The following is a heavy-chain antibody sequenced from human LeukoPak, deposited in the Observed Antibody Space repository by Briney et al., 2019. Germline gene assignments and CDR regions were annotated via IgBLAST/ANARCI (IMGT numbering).Heavy chain of an antibody. CDR3: AKDHYYDSSGYPYYFDY. J-gene: IGHJ4*02. V-gene: IGHV3-30*18. D-gene: IGHD3-22*01. Sequence: AGGSLRLSCAASGFTFSSYGMHWVRQAPGKGLEWVAVISYDGSNKYYADSVKGRFTISRDNSKNTLYLQMNSLRAEDTAVYYCAKDHYYDSSGYPYYFDYWGQGTLVTVSS. CDR1: GFTFSSYG. CDR2: ISYDGSNK.